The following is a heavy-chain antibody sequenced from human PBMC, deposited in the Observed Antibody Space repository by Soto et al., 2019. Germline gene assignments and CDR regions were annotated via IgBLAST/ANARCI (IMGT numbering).Heavy chain of an antibody. V-gene: IGHV1-46*03. J-gene: IGHJ4*02. D-gene: IGHD2-8*01. CDR3: ARDALDCTNGVCYFDY. Sequence: ASVKVSCKASGYTFTSYYMHWVRQAPGQGLEWMGIINPSGGSTSYAQKFQGRVTMTRDTSTSTVYMELSSLRSEDTAVYFCARDALDCTNGVCYFDYWGQGTLVTVSS. CDR1: GYTFTSYY. CDR2: INPSGGST.